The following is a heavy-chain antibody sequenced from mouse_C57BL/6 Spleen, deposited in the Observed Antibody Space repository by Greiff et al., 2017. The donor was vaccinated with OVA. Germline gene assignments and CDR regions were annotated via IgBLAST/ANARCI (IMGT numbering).Heavy chain of an antibody. CDR1: GYSFTGYY. CDR3: ARTPSTMITTWGAAGLAY. Sequence: EVQLQQSGPELVKPGASVKISCKASGYSFTGYYMNWVKQSPEKSLEWIGEINPSTGGTTYNQKFKAKATLTVDKSSSTAYMQLKSLTSEDSAVYYCARTPSTMITTWGAAGLAYWGQGTLVTVSA. J-gene: IGHJ3*01. V-gene: IGHV1-42*01. CDR2: INPSTGGT. D-gene: IGHD2-4*01.